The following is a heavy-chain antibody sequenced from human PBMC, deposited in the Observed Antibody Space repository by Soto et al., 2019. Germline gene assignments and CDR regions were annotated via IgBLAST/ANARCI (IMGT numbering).Heavy chain of an antibody. D-gene: IGHD1-26*01. V-gene: IGHV3-7*05. CDR1: GFMLSSYW. CDR3: ARGGHWWFEF. Sequence: GGSLRLSCAASGFMLSSYWMSWVRQAPGKGLEWVANIREDGNERYYVDSVEGRFTISRDNTKNSLYPQMSSLRVEDTAVYYCARGGHWWFEFWGRGTLVTVSS. J-gene: IGHJ2*01. CDR2: IREDGNER.